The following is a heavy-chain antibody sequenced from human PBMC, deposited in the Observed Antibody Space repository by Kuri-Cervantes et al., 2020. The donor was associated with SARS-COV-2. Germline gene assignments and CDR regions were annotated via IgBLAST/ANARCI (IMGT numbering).Heavy chain of an antibody. V-gene: IGHV4-39*07. J-gene: IGHJ3*02. CDR3: ARVRFTVVTPNLGAFDI. CDR1: GGSISSSSYY. D-gene: IGHD4-23*01. Sequence: SETLSLTCTVSGGSISSSSYYWGWIRQPPGKGLEWIGSIYHSGSTYYNPSLKSRVTISVDTSKNQFSLKLSSVTAADTAVYYCARVRFTVVTPNLGAFDIWGQGTMVTVSS. CDR2: IYHSGST.